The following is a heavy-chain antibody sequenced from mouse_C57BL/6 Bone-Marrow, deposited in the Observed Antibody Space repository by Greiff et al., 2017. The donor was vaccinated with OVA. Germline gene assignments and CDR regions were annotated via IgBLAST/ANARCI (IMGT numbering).Heavy chain of an antibody. Sequence: EVKLVESGGDLVKPGGSLKLSCAASGFTFSSYGMSWVRQTPDKRLEWVATISSGGSYTYYPDSVKGRFTISRDNAKNTLYLQMSSLKSEDTAMYYCARHERDYFDYWGQGTTLTVSS. V-gene: IGHV5-6*02. CDR3: ARHERDYFDY. J-gene: IGHJ2*01. CDR1: GFTFSSYG. CDR2: ISSGGSYT.